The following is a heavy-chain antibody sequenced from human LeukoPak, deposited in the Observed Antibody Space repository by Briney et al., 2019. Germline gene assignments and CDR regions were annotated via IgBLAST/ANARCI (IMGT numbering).Heavy chain of an antibody. D-gene: IGHD1-26*01. J-gene: IGHJ1*01. CDR3: VRGRGIVGAEYFQH. V-gene: IGHV4-30-2*01. CDR2: IYHSGST. Sequence: PSQTLSLTCAVSGGSISSGGYYWSWIRQPPGKGLEWIGYIYHSGSTYYNPSLKSRVTISVDRSKNQFSLKLNSVTAADTAVYYCVRGRGIVGAEYFQHWGQGTLVTVSS. CDR1: GGSISSGGYY.